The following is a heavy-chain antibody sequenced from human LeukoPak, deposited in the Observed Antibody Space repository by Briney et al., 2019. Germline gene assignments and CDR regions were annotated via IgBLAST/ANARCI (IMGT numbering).Heavy chain of an antibody. CDR2: IRYDGSDK. D-gene: IGHD4-17*01. Sequence: GGSLRLSWAAAGFIFSSYGMHWVRQAPGKGLEWVTFIRYDGSDKYYADSVKGRFTISRDNSKNTLYLQMNSLRAEDTAVDYCAKLTFPYGDYEYGMDVWGQGTTVTVSS. CDR1: GFIFSSYG. CDR3: AKLTFPYGDYEYGMDV. V-gene: IGHV3-30*02. J-gene: IGHJ6*02.